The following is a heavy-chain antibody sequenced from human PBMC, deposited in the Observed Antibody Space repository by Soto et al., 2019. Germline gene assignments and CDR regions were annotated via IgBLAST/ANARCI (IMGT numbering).Heavy chain of an antibody. Sequence: QVQLVQPGAEVKKPGSSVKVSCKASGGTFSSYAISWVRQAPGQGLEWMGGIIPIFGTANYAQKFQGRVTITADESTSTAYMELSSLRSEDTAVYYCTQYYDFWSGYYSRSDYWGQGTLVTVSS. CDR2: IIPIFGTA. D-gene: IGHD3-3*01. V-gene: IGHV1-69*12. CDR3: TQYYDFWSGYYSRSDY. J-gene: IGHJ4*02. CDR1: GGTFSSYA.